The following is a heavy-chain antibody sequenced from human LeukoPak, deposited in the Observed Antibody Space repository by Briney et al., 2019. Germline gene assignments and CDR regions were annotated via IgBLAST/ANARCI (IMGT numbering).Heavy chain of an antibody. J-gene: IGHJ4*02. CDR1: GFTFSKYT. D-gene: IGHD1-14*01. V-gene: IGHV3-23*01. CDR2: IYGGGSGST. CDR3: AKDFTPDGIWDIDY. Sequence: TGGSLRLSCVAYGFTFSKYTMSWVRQAPGKGLEWVSGIYGGGSGSTFYAESVKGRFTISRDNSKNTLYLQMNSLRDEDTAIYYCAKDFTPDGIWDIDYWGRGTLITVSS.